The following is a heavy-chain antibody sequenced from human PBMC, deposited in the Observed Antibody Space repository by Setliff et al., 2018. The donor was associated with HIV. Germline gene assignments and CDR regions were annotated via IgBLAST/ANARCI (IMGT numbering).Heavy chain of an antibody. Sequence: ASVKVSCKASGYTFTGYYMHWVRQAPGQGLEWMGWTNPNSGGTNYAQKFQGRVTMTRDTSISTAYMELSRLRSDDTAVYYCARDLGPGGGSYRMPINWFDPWGQGTLVTVPQ. J-gene: IGHJ5*02. CDR2: TNPNSGGT. V-gene: IGHV1-2*02. CDR3: ARDLGPGGGSYRMPINWFDP. D-gene: IGHD1-26*01. CDR1: GYTFTGYY.